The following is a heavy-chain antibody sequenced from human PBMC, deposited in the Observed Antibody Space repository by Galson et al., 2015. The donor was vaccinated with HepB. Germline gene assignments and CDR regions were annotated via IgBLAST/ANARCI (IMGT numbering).Heavy chain of an antibody. J-gene: IGHJ6*02. CDR2: ISDSSSNR. CDR3: VRQRTEGLYRKNYYYGMDV. Sequence: SLRLSCAASGFTFSAFHMRWVRQAPGKGLEWVASISDSSSNRNYADSVKGRFTITRDNSTNSLYLQMSSLSVEDTATYYCVRQRTEGLYRKNYYYGMDVWGQGTTIIVSS. V-gene: IGHV3-11*03. CDR1: GFTFSAFH. D-gene: IGHD1-14*01.